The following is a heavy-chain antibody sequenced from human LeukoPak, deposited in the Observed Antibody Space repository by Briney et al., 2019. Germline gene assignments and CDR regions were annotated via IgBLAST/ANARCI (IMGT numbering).Heavy chain of an antibody. CDR2: IWSHGTNK. Sequence: GGTLSLSCEVSGYTLSHFYMHWVRQPPGKGLEWVAVIWSHGTNKYYADSVKGRFTISRDNFKNTVSLQMNSLRAEDTTVYYCAKDSQRGFNGSNSLEHWGQGSLVTVSS. CDR1: GYTLSHFY. CDR3: AKDSQRGFNGSNSLEH. D-gene: IGHD4-11*01. V-gene: IGHV3-33*06. J-gene: IGHJ4*02.